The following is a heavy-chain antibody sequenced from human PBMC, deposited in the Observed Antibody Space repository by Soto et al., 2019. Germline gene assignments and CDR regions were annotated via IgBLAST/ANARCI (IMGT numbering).Heavy chain of an antibody. CDR2: IWYDGGKT. Sequence: QVQLVESGGGMVQPGRSLRLSCATSGFTFSTYRMQWVRQAPGKGLEWVERIWYDGGKTFYADTVKGSFTISRTKTKNSLYLQMNGLGAKDTAVYYCARGVVDDWGQGTTVTVSS. CDR1: GFTFSTYR. D-gene: IGHD3-10*01. CDR3: ARGVVDD. V-gene: IGHV3-33*01. J-gene: IGHJ6*02.